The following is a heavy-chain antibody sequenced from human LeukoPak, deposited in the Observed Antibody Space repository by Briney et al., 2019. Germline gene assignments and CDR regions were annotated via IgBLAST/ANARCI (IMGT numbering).Heavy chain of an antibody. V-gene: IGHV4-31*03. D-gene: IGHD3-22*01. Sequence: PSETLSLTCTVSGGSISSGGYYWSWIRQHPGKGLEWIGYIYYSGSTYYNPSLKSRVTISVDTSKNQFSLKLSSVTAADTAVYYCASSYDSSGYLSYWGQGTLVTVSS. CDR2: IYYSGST. CDR3: ASSYDSSGYLSY. CDR1: GGSISSGGYY. J-gene: IGHJ4*02.